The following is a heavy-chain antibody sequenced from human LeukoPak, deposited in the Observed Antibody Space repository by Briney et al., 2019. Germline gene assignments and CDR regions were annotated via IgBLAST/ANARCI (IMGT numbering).Heavy chain of an antibody. CDR3: AKDPFSHSSGWYGVDY. Sequence: PGGSLRLSCAASGFTFSSYWMSWVRQAPGKGLEWVANIKQDGSEKYYVDSVKGRFTISRDNSKNTLYLQMNSLRAEDTAVYYCAKDPFSHSSGWYGVDYWGQGTLVTVSS. D-gene: IGHD6-19*01. V-gene: IGHV3-7*03. CDR1: GFTFSSYW. J-gene: IGHJ4*02. CDR2: IKQDGSEK.